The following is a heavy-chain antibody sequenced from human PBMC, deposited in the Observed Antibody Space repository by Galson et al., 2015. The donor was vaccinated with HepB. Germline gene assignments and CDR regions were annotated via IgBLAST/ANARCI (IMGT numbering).Heavy chain of an antibody. CDR3: ASPERVRGVADNWFDP. V-gene: IGHV3-33*01. CDR2: IWYDGSNK. CDR1: GFTFSSYG. D-gene: IGHD3-10*01. Sequence: SLRLSCAASGFTFSSYGMHWVRQAPGKGLEWVAVIWYDGSNKYYADSVKGRFTISRDNSKNTLYLQMNGLRAEDTAVYYCASPERVRGVADNWFDPWGQGTLVTVSP. J-gene: IGHJ5*02.